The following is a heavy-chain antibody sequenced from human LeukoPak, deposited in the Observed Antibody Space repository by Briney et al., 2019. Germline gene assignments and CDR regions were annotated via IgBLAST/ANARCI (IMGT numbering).Heavy chain of an antibody. CDR1: GFTFSSYW. CDR2: INSDGIST. CDR3: AKGPFDWFPYYFDY. Sequence: GGSLRLSCAASGFTFSSYWMHWVRQAPGKGLVWVSRINSDGISTSYADSVKGRFTISRDNSKNTLYLQMNSLRAEDTAVYYCAKGPFDWFPYYFDYWGQGTLVTVSS. J-gene: IGHJ4*02. V-gene: IGHV3-74*01. D-gene: IGHD3-9*01.